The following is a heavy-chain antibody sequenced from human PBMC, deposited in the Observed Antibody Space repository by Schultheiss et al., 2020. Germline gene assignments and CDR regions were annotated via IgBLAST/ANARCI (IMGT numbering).Heavy chain of an antibody. CDR1: GFTFSSYS. V-gene: IGHV3-48*01. Sequence: GGSLRLSCAASGFTFSSYSMNWVRQAPGKGLEWVSYISSSSSTIYYADSVKGRFTISRDNAKNSLYLQMNSLRAEDTAVYYCASIPGWELGDRADAFDIWGQGTMGTGS. CDR3: ASIPGWELGDRADAFDI. D-gene: IGHD1-26*01. CDR2: ISSSSSTI. J-gene: IGHJ3*02.